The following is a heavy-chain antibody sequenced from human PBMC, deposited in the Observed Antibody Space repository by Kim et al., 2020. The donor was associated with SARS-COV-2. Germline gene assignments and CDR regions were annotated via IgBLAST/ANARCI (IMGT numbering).Heavy chain of an antibody. CDR2: IYYSGST. CDR3: ARAPLLYYDFWSGYDSGYYGMDV. V-gene: IGHV4-59*01. Sequence: SETLSLTCTVSGGSISSYYWSWIRQPPGKGLEWIGYIYYSGSTNYNPSLKSRVTISVDTSKNQFSLKLSSVTAADTAVYYCARAPLLYYDFWSGYDSGYYGMDVWGQGTTVTVSS. D-gene: IGHD3-3*01. CDR1: GGSISSYY. J-gene: IGHJ6*02.